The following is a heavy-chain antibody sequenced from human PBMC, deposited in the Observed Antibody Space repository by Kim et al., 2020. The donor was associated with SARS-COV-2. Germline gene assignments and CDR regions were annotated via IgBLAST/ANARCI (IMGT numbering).Heavy chain of an antibody. Sequence: GGSLRLSCAASGFTFSGYTMAWVRQAPGKGLEGVSSISAGSTYIFYTASLEGRFTISRDNAKNSLYLEMNNLGAEYTAVYYCARGGLDTITATQGLDYWGQGTLVTVSS. CDR3: ARGGLDTITATQGLDY. V-gene: IGHV3-21*06. J-gene: IGHJ4*02. D-gene: IGHD5-12*01. CDR1: GFTFSGYT. CDR2: ISAGSTYI.